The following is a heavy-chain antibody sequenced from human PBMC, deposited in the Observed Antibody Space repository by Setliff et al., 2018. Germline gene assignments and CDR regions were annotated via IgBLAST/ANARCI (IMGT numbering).Heavy chain of an antibody. V-gene: IGHV3-53*01. Sequence: GGSLRLSCAVYGFTFNKYWMYWVRQAPGKGLEWVSVIYSGDSGGSTYYADSVKGRFTISRDNSMNTLYLQMHGLRAEDTAVYYCARYCSSGSCYYDAFDVWGQGTMVTVSS. D-gene: IGHD2-15*01. CDR1: GFTFNKYW. CDR2: IYSGDSGGST. J-gene: IGHJ3*01. CDR3: ARYCSSGSCYYDAFDV.